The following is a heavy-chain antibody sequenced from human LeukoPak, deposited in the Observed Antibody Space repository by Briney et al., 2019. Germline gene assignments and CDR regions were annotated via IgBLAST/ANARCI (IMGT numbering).Heavy chain of an antibody. D-gene: IGHD5/OR15-5a*01. CDR1: GGSICSGGHS. CDR2: IYFSGSA. CDR3: ARGSLRLFDY. V-gene: IGHV4-31*03. Sequence: PSQTLSLTCTVSGGSICSGGHSWSWIRQHPAKGLEWIGYIYFSGSAYYNPSLESRVTISKDTSKNQFSLKLTSVTAADTAVYYCARGSLRLFDYWGQGTLVTVSS. J-gene: IGHJ4*02.